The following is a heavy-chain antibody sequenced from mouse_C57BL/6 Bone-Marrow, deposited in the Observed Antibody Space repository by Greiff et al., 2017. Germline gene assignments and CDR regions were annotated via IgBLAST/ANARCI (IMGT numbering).Heavy chain of an antibody. CDR2: IYYSGTI. V-gene: IGHV3-5*01. CDR1: GISITTGNYR. D-gene: IGHD1-2*01. CDR3: AREDYYGRYWYFDV. J-gene: IGHJ1*03. Sequence: EVQLQESGPGLVKPSQTVFLTCTVTGISITTGNYRWSWIRQFPGNKLEWIGYIYYSGTITYNPSLTSRTTITRDTPKNQFFLEMNSLTAEDTATYYCAREDYYGRYWYFDVWGTGTTVTVYS.